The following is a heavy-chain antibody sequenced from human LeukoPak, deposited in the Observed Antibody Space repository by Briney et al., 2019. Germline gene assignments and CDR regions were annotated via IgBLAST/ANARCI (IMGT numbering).Heavy chain of an antibody. CDR2: INHSGST. V-gene: IGHV4-34*01. J-gene: IGHJ1*01. Sequence: SETLSLTCAVYGGSFSGYYWSWIRQPPGKGLEWIGEINHSGSTNYNPSLKSRVTISVDTSKNQFSLKLSSVTAADTAVYYCASVVGPRWFGVLTFQHWGQGTLVTVSS. CDR3: ASVVGPRWFGVLTFQH. CDR1: GGSFSGYY. D-gene: IGHD3-10*01.